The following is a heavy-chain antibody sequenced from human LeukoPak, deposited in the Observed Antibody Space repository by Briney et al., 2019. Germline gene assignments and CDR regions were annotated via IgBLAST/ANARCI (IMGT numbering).Heavy chain of an antibody. CDR3: ARQSRDGSKTRGYYFDH. V-gene: IGHV5-51*01. CDR1: GYIFTDYW. D-gene: IGHD3-10*01. CDR2: IYPADSDT. J-gene: IGHJ4*02. Sequence: GEPLKISCQVSGYIFTDYWIGWVRQMPGKGLESMGIIYPADSDTAYSPFFQGQVTVSADKSISTVYLQWSSLKASDTAMYYCARQSRDGSKTRGYYFDHWGQGTPVTVSS.